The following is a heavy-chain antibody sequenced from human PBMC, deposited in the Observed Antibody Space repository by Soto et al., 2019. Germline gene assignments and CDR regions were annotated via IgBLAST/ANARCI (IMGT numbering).Heavy chain of an antibody. CDR2: INAGSGNT. CDR1: GYTSTNYG. CDR3: ANENIVIQGAKGLDF. D-gene: IGHD2-2*01. J-gene: IGHJ1*01. Sequence: ASVKVSCKASGYTSTNYGMHWVRQAPGQRLEWMGWINAGSGNTKYSQKFQGRITITRDTSASTVYMELSSLRSEDTAVYYCANENIVIQGAKGLDFWGQGALVTVAS. V-gene: IGHV1-3*01.